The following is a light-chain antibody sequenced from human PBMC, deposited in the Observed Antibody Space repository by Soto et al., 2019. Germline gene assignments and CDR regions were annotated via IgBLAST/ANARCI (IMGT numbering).Light chain of an antibody. J-gene: IGLJ2*01. Sequence: QSVLTQPASVSGSPGQSITISCTGTSSDVGSYNLVSWYQQHPGKAPKFMIYEGSKRPSGVSNRFSGSKSGNTASLTISGLQAEDEADYYCCSYAGRSTVVFGGGTKLTVL. V-gene: IGLV2-23*01. CDR1: SSDVGSYNL. CDR2: EGS. CDR3: CSYAGRSTVV.